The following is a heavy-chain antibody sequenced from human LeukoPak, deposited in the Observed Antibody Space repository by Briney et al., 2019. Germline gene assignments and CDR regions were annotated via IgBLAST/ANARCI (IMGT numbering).Heavy chain of an antibody. D-gene: IGHD3-10*01. Sequence: PGGSLRLSCAASGFTFSSYAMHWVRQAPGKGLEWVAVISYDGSNKYYADSVKGRFTISRDNAKNSLYLQMNGLGAEDTAVYYCARARQYYDYWGQGTLVTVSS. CDR2: ISYDGSNK. V-gene: IGHV3-30-3*01. J-gene: IGHJ4*02. CDR1: GFTFSSYA. CDR3: ARARQYYDY.